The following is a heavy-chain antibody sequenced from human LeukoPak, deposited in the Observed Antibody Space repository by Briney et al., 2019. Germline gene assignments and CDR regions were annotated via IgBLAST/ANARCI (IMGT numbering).Heavy chain of an antibody. CDR3: VRDLNWGLGFDY. Sequence: GGSLRLSCAASGFTFSSFWMHCVRQTPGKGLVWVSRVNSDGSSKTYADSVKGRFTISRDNAKNTLYLQMNSLRAEDTAVYYCVRDLNWGLGFDYWGQGTLVTVSS. CDR2: VNSDGSSK. J-gene: IGHJ4*02. CDR1: GFTFSSFW. V-gene: IGHV3-74*01. D-gene: IGHD7-27*01.